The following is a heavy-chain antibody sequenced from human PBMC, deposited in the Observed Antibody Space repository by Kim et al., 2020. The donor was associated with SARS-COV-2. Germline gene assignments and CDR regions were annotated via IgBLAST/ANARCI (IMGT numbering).Heavy chain of an antibody. J-gene: IGHJ3*02. D-gene: IGHD3-9*01. Sequence: GRFTISRDDSKNTLYLQMNSLKTEDTAVYYCTTDLGILTGNHGPRDAFDIWGQGTMVTVSS. CDR3: TTDLGILTGNHGPRDAFDI. V-gene: IGHV3-15*01.